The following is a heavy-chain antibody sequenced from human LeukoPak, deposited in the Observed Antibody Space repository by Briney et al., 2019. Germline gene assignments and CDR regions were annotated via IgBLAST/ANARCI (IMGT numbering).Heavy chain of an antibody. CDR3: VREDSVNFPDAFDI. CDR2: INTDGSST. Sequence: GGSLGLSCEASGFTFSSYWMHWVRQAPGKGLVWVSGINTDGSSTRYADSVKGRFTISRDNTKNTLYLQMNSLRAEDTAVYYCVREDSVNFPDAFDIWGQGTMVTVSS. V-gene: IGHV3-74*01. D-gene: IGHD5/OR15-5a*01. J-gene: IGHJ3*02. CDR1: GFTFSSYW.